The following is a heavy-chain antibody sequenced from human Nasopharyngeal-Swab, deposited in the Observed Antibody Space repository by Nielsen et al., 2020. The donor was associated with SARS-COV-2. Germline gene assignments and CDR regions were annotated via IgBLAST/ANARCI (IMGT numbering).Heavy chain of an antibody. CDR1: GGSFSGYY. CDR2: IHHSGST. V-gene: IGHV4-34*01. J-gene: IGHJ4*02. CDR3: ARGPVRYDFWSGYYCGFDY. D-gene: IGHD3-3*01. Sequence: SETLSLTCAVYGGSFSGYYWSWIRQPPGKGLEWIGEIHHSGSTDYNPSLKSRVTISVDTSKNQLSLKLSSVTAADTAVFYCARGPVRYDFWSGYYCGFDYWGQGTLVTVSS.